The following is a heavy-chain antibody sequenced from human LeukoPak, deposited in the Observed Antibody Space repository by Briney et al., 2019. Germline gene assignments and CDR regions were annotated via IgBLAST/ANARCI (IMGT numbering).Heavy chain of an antibody. V-gene: IGHV3-23*01. CDR2: ISGSGGST. J-gene: IGHJ4*02. D-gene: IGHD3-22*01. Sequence: GGSLRLSCAASGFTFSSYAMSWIRQAPGKGLEWVGAISGSGGSTYYADSVNGRFTISRDNYKNTLYLQMNSLSAEDTAVYYCAKSTRAKIVVVITANFDYWGQGTLVTVSS. CDR1: GFTFSSYA. CDR3: AKSTRAKIVVVITANFDY.